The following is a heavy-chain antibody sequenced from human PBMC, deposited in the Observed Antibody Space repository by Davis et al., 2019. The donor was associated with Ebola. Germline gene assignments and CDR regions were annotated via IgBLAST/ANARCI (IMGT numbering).Heavy chain of an antibody. D-gene: IGHD3-22*01. J-gene: IGHJ4*02. V-gene: IGHV3-30*03. Sequence: GESLKISCAASGFTFSSYGMNWVRQAPGKGLEWVAVISYDGSNKYYADSVKGRFTISRDDSKNTAYLQMNSLKTEDTAVYYCTLTYYYDSSGSPLDYWGQGTLVTVSS. CDR1: GFTFSSYG. CDR3: TLTYYYDSSGSPLDY. CDR2: ISYDGSNK.